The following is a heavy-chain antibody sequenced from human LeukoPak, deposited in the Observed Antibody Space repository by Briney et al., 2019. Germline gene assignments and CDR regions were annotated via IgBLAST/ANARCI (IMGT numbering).Heavy chain of an antibody. V-gene: IGHV1-18*01. CDR2: ISTYNGNT. J-gene: IGHJ4*02. D-gene: IGHD3-22*01. Sequence: ASVKVSCKASGYTFTSYGISWVRQAPGQGLERMGWISTYNGNTNYAQKLQGRVTMTTDTSTSTAYMELRSLRSDDTAVYYCARHDYYDSSGYYITSGFDYWGQGTLVTASS. CDR3: ARHDYYDSSGYYITSGFDY. CDR1: GYTFTSYG.